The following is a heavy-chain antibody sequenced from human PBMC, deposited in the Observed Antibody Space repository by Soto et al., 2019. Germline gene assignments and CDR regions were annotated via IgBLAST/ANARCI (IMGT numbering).Heavy chain of an antibody. CDR2: ISAYNGNT. CDR1: GYTFTSYG. D-gene: IGHD2-15*01. CDR3: ARSRPVKRDEGGYCSGGSCPAEYFQH. Sequence: ASVKVSCKVSGYTFTSYGISWVRQAPGQGLEWMGWISAYNGNTNYAQKLQGRVTMTTDTSTSTAYMELRSLRSDDTAVYYCARSRPVKRDEGGYCSGGSCPAEYFQHWGQGTLVTVSS. J-gene: IGHJ1*01. V-gene: IGHV1-18*04.